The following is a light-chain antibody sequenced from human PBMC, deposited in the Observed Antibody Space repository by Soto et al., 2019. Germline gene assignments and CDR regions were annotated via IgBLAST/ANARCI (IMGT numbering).Light chain of an antibody. Sequence: EIVMTQSPATLPVSPGERATLSCRASQSVSSNLAWYQQKPGQAPRLLIYGASTRATGIPARFSGSGSGTEFTHTISSLQSEDFAVYYCQQYNNWPWTFGQGTKVDIK. J-gene: IGKJ1*01. CDR2: GAS. V-gene: IGKV3-15*01. CDR1: QSVSSN. CDR3: QQYNNWPWT.